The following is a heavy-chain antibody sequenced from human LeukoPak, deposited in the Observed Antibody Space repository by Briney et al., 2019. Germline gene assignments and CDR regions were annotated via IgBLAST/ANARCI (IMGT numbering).Heavy chain of an antibody. CDR3: ARGRIMITFGGVIVPFGY. CDR1: GGSFSGYY. J-gene: IGHJ4*02. CDR2: VNHSGST. D-gene: IGHD3-16*02. V-gene: IGHV4-34*01. Sequence: SETLSLTCAVYGGSFSGYYWSWIRQPPGKGLEWIGEVNHSGSTNYNPSLKRRATISVDTSKNQFSLKLSSVTAADTAVYYCARGRIMITFGGVIVPFGYWGQGTLVTVSS.